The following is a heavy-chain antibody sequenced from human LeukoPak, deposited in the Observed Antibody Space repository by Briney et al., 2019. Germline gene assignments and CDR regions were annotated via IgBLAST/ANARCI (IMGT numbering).Heavy chain of an antibody. CDR3: ARDYEEGANYYYYYMDV. J-gene: IGHJ6*03. Sequence: SQTLSLTCTVSGGSISSGSYYWSWIRQPPGKGLEWIGRIYTSGSTNYNPSPKSRVTISVDTSKNQFSLKLSSVTAADTAVYYCARDYEEGANYYYYYMDVWGKGTTVTISS. D-gene: IGHD1-26*01. CDR2: IYTSGST. V-gene: IGHV4-61*02. CDR1: GGSISSGSYY.